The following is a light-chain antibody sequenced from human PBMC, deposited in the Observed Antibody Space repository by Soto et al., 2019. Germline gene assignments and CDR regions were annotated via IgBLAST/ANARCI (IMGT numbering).Light chain of an antibody. CDR1: SSDVGGYNY. CDR2: DVT. V-gene: IGLV2-14*03. Sequence: QSALTQPASVSGSPGQSITIPCTGTSSDVGGYNYVSWYQHHPGKAPKLVIYDVTNRPSGISNRFSGSKSGNTASLTISGLQAEDEADYYCSSYTSSSTLVFGGGTKLTVL. J-gene: IGLJ2*01. CDR3: SSYTSSSTLV.